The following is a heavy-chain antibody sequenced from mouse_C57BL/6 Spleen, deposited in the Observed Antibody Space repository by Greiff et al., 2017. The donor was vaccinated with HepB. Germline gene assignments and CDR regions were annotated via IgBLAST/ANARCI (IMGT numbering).Heavy chain of an antibody. CDR2: IYPGSGNT. CDR1: GYTFTDYY. Sequence: QVQLKQSGAELVRPGASVKLSCKASGYTFTDYYINWVKQRPGQGLEWIARIYPGSGNTYYNEKFKGKATLTAEKSSSTAYMQLSSLTSEDSAVYFCARPLITTVVAPYAMDYWGQGTSVTVSS. D-gene: IGHD1-1*01. J-gene: IGHJ4*01. CDR3: ARPLITTVVAPYAMDY. V-gene: IGHV1-76*01.